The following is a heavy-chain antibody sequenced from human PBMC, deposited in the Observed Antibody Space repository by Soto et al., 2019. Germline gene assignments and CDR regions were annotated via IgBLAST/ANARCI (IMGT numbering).Heavy chain of an antibody. J-gene: IGHJ3*02. Sequence: GGSLRLSCAASGFNFRYYFMHWVRQAPGKGLEWVGRIKSKTDGGTTDYAAPVKGRFTISRDDSKNTLYLQMNSLKIEDTAVYYCTTSGLPSDAFDIWGQGTMVTVSS. CDR3: TTSGLPSDAFDI. CDR2: IKSKTDGGTT. V-gene: IGHV3-15*07. CDR1: GFNFRYYF.